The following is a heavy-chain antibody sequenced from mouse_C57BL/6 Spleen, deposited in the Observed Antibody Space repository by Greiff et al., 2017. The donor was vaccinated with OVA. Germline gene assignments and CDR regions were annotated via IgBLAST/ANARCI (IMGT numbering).Heavy chain of an antibody. CDR3: ARDTSPYYFDY. Sequence: EVMLVESGGGLVKPGGSLKLSCAASGFTFSSYAMSWVRETPEKRLEWVATISDGGSYTYYPDNVKGRFTISRDNAKNNLYLQMSHLKSEDTAMYYCARDTSPYYFDYWGQGTTLTVSS. CDR2: ISDGGSYT. V-gene: IGHV5-4*01. J-gene: IGHJ2*01. CDR1: GFTFSSYA.